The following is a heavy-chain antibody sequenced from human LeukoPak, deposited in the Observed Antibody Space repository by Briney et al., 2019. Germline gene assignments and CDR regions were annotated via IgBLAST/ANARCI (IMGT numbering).Heavy chain of an antibody. CDR2: IKSNTDGGTT. D-gene: IGHD3-22*01. V-gene: IGHV3-15*01. Sequence: GGSLILSCAASGLPFTKAWMTWVRQAPGEGLEWVGRIKSNTDGGTTDYAAPVKGRFTISRDDSKNTLYLQMNSLKTEDTAVYYCASRYDSSGYYFDYWGQGTLVTVSS. CDR3: ASRYDSSGYYFDY. J-gene: IGHJ4*02. CDR1: GLPFTKAW.